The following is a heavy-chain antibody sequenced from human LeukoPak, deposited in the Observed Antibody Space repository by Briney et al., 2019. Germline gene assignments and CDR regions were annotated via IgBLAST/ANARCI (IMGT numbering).Heavy chain of an antibody. CDR1: GYSISSGYY. CDR2: IYHSGST. CDR3: ARLGPAYDYVWGSYRTIDY. V-gene: IGHV4-38-2*01. J-gene: IGHJ4*02. Sequence: PSETLSLTCAVSGYSISSGYYWGWVRQPPGKGLEWIGSIYHSGSTYYNPSLKSRVTISVDTSKNQFSLKLSSVTAADTAVYYCARLGPAYDYVWGSYRTIDYWGQGTLVTLSS. D-gene: IGHD3-16*02.